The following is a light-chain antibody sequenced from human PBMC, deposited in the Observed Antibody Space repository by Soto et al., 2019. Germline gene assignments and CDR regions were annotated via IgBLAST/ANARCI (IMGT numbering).Light chain of an antibody. J-gene: IGKJ1*01. V-gene: IGKV3-20*01. Sequence: EIVLTQSPGTLSLSPGERATLSCRASQSVSSTYLAWYQQKPGQAPRLLIYGASTRATGIPDRFSGSGSGTDFTLTISRLEPEDSAVYYCQQDGPSSWTFGQGTKVEIK. CDR1: QSVSSTY. CDR3: QQDGPSSWT. CDR2: GAS.